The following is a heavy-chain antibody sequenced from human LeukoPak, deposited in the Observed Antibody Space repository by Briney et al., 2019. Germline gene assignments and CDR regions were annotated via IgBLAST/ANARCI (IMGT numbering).Heavy chain of an antibody. CDR3: ATMDYYDSSGTLPLDY. D-gene: IGHD3-22*01. Sequence: SVKVSCKASGGTFSSYAISWVRQALGQGLEWMGRIIPILGIANYAQKFQGRVTITADKSTSTAYMELSSLRSEDTAVYYCATMDYYDSSGTLPLDYWGQGTLVTVSS. CDR1: GGTFSSYA. V-gene: IGHV1-69*04. CDR2: IIPILGIA. J-gene: IGHJ4*02.